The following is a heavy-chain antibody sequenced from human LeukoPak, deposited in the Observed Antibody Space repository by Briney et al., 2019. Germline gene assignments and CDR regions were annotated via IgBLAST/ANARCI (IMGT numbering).Heavy chain of an antibody. CDR3: ASTYYDILTGYYYYYTDV. V-gene: IGHV4-39*01. D-gene: IGHD3-9*01. CDR2: IYYSGST. Sequence: SETLSLTCTVSGGSISSSSYYWGWIRQPPGKGLEWIGSIYYSGSTYYNPSLKSRVTISVDTSKNQFSLKLSSVTAADTAVYYCASTYYDILTGYYYYYTDVWGKGTTVTVSS. J-gene: IGHJ6*03. CDR1: GGSISSSSYY.